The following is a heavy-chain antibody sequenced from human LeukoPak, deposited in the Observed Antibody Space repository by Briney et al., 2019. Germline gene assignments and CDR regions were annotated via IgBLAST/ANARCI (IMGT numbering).Heavy chain of an antibody. Sequence: GGSLRLSCAASGFTFSSYSMSWVRQAPGKGLEWVSYISSSSSTIYYADSVKGRFTISRDNAKNSLYLQMNSLRAEDTAVYYCARRAAAGFDYWGQGTLVTVSS. J-gene: IGHJ4*02. V-gene: IGHV3-48*01. CDR1: GFTFSSYS. CDR2: ISSSSSTI. CDR3: ARRAAAGFDY. D-gene: IGHD6-13*01.